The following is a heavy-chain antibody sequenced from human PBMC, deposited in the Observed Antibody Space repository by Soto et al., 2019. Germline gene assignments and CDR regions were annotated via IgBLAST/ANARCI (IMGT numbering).Heavy chain of an antibody. J-gene: IGHJ4*02. D-gene: IGHD2-15*01. Sequence: EVQLLESGGGVVQPGGSLRLSCAASGFTFSSYAMSWVRQAPGKGLEWVSAISGSGGSTYYADSVKGRFTISRDNSKNPLYLQMNGLRAEDTAVYYCASAVVVVAAIDYWGQGTLVTVSS. CDR2: ISGSGGST. CDR1: GFTFSSYA. V-gene: IGHV3-23*01. CDR3: ASAVVVVAAIDY.